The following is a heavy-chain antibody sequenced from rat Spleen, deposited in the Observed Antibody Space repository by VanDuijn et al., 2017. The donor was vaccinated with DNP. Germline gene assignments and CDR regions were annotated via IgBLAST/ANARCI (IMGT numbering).Heavy chain of an antibody. J-gene: IGHJ4*01. CDR1: GFTFSAYY. Sequence: EVQLVESGGGLVQPGRSLKLSCAASGFTFSAYYMAWVRQAPAKGLEWVAYIGSAAYAPYYGDSVKGRFTISRDNAKSTQYLQMDSLRSEDTATYYCARCRAAISTGYAMDAWGQGTSVTVSS. CDR2: IGSAAYAP. D-gene: IGHD1-2*01. V-gene: IGHV5-25*01. CDR3: ARCRAAISTGYAMDA.